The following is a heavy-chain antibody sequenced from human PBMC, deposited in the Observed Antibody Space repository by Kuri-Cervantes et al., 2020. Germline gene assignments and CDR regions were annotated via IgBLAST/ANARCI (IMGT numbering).Heavy chain of an antibody. CDR1: GYTFTYRY. Sequence: SVKVSCKASGYTFTYRYLHWVRQAPGQALEWMGWITPFNGNTNCAQKFQDRVTITRDRSMSTAYMELSRLRSDDTAVYYCARSGGWYFIGIGYWGQGTLVTVSS. V-gene: IGHV1-45*02. CDR3: ARSGGWYFIGIGY. D-gene: IGHD6-19*01. CDR2: ITPFNGNT. J-gene: IGHJ4*02.